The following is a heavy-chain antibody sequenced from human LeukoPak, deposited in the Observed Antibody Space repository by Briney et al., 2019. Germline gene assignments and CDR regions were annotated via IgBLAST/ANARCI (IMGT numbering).Heavy chain of an antibody. CDR1: GFTFRTYA. D-gene: IGHD2-21*02. CDR3: ARAVTVVTRGGLVFDY. J-gene: IGHJ4*02. V-gene: IGHV3-64*04. CDR2: ISSNGGST. Sequence: GGSLRLSCSASGFTFRTYAMHWVRQAPGKGLEYVSGISSNGGSTYYADSVKGRFTISRDNSKNSLFLQMNSLRDEDTSVYYCARAVTVVTRGGLVFDYWGQGTLVTVSS.